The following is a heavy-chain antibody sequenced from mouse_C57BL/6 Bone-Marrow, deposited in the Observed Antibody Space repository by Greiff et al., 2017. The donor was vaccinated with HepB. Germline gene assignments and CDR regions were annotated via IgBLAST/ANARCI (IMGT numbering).Heavy chain of an antibody. CDR3: ASPSYYREAWFAY. Sequence: EVKLMESGGGLVKPGGSLKLSCAASGFTFSSYAMSWVRQTPEKRLECVATISDGGSYTYYPDNVKGRFTISRDNAKNNLYLQMSHLKSEDTAMYYCASPSYYREAWFAYWGQGTLVTVSA. D-gene: IGHD2-14*01. CDR2: ISDGGSYT. V-gene: IGHV5-4*03. J-gene: IGHJ3*01. CDR1: GFTFSSYA.